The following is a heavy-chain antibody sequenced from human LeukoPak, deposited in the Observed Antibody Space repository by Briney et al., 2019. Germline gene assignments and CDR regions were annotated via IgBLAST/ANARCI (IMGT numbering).Heavy chain of an antibody. D-gene: IGHD2-2*02. CDR2: IYTSGST. J-gene: IGHJ5*02. Sequence: PSETLSLTCTASGGSISSYYWSWIRQHAGKGLEWIGRIYTSGSTNYNPSLKSRVTMSVDTSKNQFSLKLSSVTAADTAVYYCARDLMGGYCSSTSCYTDGFDPWGQGTLVTVSS. CDR3: ARDLMGGYCSSTSCYTDGFDP. CDR1: GGSISSYY. V-gene: IGHV4-4*07.